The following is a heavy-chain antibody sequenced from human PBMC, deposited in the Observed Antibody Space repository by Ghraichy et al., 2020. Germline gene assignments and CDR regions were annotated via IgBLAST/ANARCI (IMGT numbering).Heavy chain of an antibody. CDR2: IWYDGSNK. D-gene: IGHD6-13*01. CDR1: GFTFSSYG. V-gene: IGHV3-33*01. Sequence: SCAASGFTFSSYGMHWVRQAPGKGLEWVAVIWYDGSNKYYADSVKGRFTISRDNSKNTLYLQMNSLRAEDTAVYYCARDNIAGDAFDIWGQGTMVTVSS. J-gene: IGHJ3*02. CDR3: ARDNIAGDAFDI.